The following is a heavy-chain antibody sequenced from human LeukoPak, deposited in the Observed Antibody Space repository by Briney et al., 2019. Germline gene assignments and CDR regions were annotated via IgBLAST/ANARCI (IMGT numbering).Heavy chain of an antibody. D-gene: IGHD2-2*01. CDR1: GLPFSSSW. CDR3: ARLLGYCSRTTCYANVRFDY. CDR2: IKHDGSEK. V-gene: IGHV3-7*03. J-gene: IGHJ4*02. Sequence: AGGSLRLSCAASGLPFSSSWMTWVRQAPGKGLEWVANIKHDGSEKSYVDSVKGRFTISRDNAKNALYLQMNSLRAEDTAVYYCARLLGYCSRTTCYANVRFDYWGRGTLVTVSS.